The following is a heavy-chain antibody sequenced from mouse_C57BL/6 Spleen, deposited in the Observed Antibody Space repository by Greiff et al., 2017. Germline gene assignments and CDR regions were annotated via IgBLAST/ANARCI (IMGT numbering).Heavy chain of an antibody. D-gene: IGHD2-1*01. Sequence: QVQLQQPGAELVKPGASVKMSCKASGYTFTSYWITWVKQRPGQGLEWIGDIYPGSGSTNYNEKFKSKATLTVDTSSSTAYMQLSSLTSEDSAVYYCARCGNYAAGFAYWGQGTLVTVSA. CDR3: ARCGNYAAGFAY. CDR2: IYPGSGST. V-gene: IGHV1-55*01. CDR1: GYTFTSYW. J-gene: IGHJ3*01.